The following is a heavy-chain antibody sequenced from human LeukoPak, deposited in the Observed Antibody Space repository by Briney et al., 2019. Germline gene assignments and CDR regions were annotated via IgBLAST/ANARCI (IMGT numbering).Heavy chain of an antibody. CDR2: INAGNGNT. J-gene: IGHJ5*02. D-gene: IGHD3-22*01. Sequence: ASVKVSCKASGYTFTSYAMHWVRQAPGQRLEWMGWINAGNGNTKYSQEFQGRVTITRDTSASTAYMELSSLRPEDMAVYYCARGYLSTYYYDSSGPDWFDPWGQGTLVTVSS. V-gene: IGHV1-3*03. CDR1: GYTFTSYA. CDR3: ARGYLSTYYYDSSGPDWFDP.